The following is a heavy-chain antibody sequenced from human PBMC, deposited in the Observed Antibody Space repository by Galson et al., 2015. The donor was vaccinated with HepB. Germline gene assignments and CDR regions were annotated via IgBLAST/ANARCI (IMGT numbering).Heavy chain of an antibody. V-gene: IGHV3-30*18. J-gene: IGHJ4*02. D-gene: IGHD3-10*01. Sequence: SLRLSCAASGFTFSSYGMHWVRQAPGKGLEWVAVISYDGSNKYYADSVKGRFTISRDNSKNTLYLQMNSLRAEDTAVYYCAKAFVGSLYYFDYWGQGTLVTVSS. CDR2: ISYDGSNK. CDR3: AKAFVGSLYYFDY. CDR1: GFTFSSYG.